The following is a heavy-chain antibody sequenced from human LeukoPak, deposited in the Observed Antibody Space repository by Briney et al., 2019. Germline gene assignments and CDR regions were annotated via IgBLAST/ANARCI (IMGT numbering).Heavy chain of an antibody. Sequence: GGSLRLSCAASGFTVSSNYMSWVRQAPGKGLEWVSVIYSGGSTYYADPVKGRFTISRDNSKNTLYLQMNSLRAEDTAVYYCARGPYSSGWYSPLPFDYWGQGTLVTVSS. CDR1: GFTVSSNY. D-gene: IGHD6-19*01. CDR3: ARGPYSSGWYSPLPFDY. V-gene: IGHV3-53*01. J-gene: IGHJ4*02. CDR2: IYSGGST.